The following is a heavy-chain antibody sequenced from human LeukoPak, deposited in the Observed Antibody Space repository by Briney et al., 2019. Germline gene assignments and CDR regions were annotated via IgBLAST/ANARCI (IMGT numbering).Heavy chain of an antibody. V-gene: IGHV3-23*01. J-gene: IGHJ4*02. D-gene: IGHD1-26*01. CDR2: ISGSGGST. Sequence: GGSLRLSCAASGFTFSSYAMSWVRQAPGKGLEWVSAISGSGGSTYYADSVKGRFTISRDNSKNTLYLQMNSLRAEDTAVYYCAKVLVGSVRSSRGHGYVDYWGQGTLVTVSS. CDR1: GFTFSSYA. CDR3: AKVLVGSVRSSRGHGYVDY.